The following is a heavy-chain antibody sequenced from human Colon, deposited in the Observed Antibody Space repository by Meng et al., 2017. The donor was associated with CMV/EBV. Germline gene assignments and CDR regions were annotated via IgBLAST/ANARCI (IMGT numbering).Heavy chain of an antibody. CDR2: IRNKVNSYTT. V-gene: IGHV3-72*01. CDR3: ARVRKGMVGQTTFDY. J-gene: IGHJ4*02. D-gene: IGHD1-26*01. CDR1: GFTFSDHY. Sequence: GESLTISCAASGFTFSDHYIDWVRQAPGKGLEWVGRIRNKVNSYTTLYAASVEGRFTVSRDDSKNSVFLQMNSLKTEDTAVYYCARVRKGMVGQTTFDYWGQGTLVTVSS.